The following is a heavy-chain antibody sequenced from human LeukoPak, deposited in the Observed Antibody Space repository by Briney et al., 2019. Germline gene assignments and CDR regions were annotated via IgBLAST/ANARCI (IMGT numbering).Heavy chain of an antibody. CDR2: IYTDGRT. CDR3: ARGESHLGAFDI. D-gene: IGHD3-16*01. Sequence: QAGGSLRLSCAASGFTVSSNYMSWVRQAPGKGLEWVSIIYTDGRTSYAASVKGRFTISTDNSKNTLYLQVNGLRAEDTAVYYCARGESHLGAFDIWGQGTMVIVSS. CDR1: GFTVSSNY. V-gene: IGHV3-53*01. J-gene: IGHJ3*02.